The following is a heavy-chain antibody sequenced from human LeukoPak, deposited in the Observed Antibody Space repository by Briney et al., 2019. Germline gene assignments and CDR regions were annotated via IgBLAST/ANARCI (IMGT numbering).Heavy chain of an antibody. CDR3: ARHAATSYYYDSSGPIEADY. D-gene: IGHD3-22*01. V-gene: IGHV4-38-2*01. J-gene: IGHJ4*02. CDR2: IYHRGST. Sequence: SETLSLTCSVSGYSIISGYYWGWIRQPPGKGLEWIGIIYHRGSTYYDPSLKSRVTISVDPSKNQFSLKLSSVTAADTAVYYCARHAATSYYYDSSGPIEADYWGQGTLVTVSS. CDR1: GYSIISGYY.